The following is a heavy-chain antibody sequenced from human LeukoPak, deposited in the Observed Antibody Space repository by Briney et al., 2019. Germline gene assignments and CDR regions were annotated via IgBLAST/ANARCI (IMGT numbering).Heavy chain of an antibody. J-gene: IGHJ4*02. CDR1: GFTFDDYA. D-gene: IGHD3-10*01. CDR2: ISWNSGSI. CDR3: AKGANYGSPNRYYFDY. V-gene: IGHV3-9*01. Sequence: GRSLRLSCAASGFTFDDYAKHWVRQAPGQGLEGVSGISWNSGSIGYADSVRGRFTISRDNAKNSLYLQINSLRAEDTALYYCAKGANYGSPNRYYFDYWGQGTLVTVSS.